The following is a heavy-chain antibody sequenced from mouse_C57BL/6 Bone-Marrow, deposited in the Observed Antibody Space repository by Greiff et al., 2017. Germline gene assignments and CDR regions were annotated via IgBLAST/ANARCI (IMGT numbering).Heavy chain of an antibody. Sequence: VQLQQSGPGLVQPSQSLSITCTVSGFSLTSYGVHWVRHSPGKGLEWLGVIWRGGSTDYNAAFMSRLSITKHNSKSQVFLKMNSLQADDTAIYYWAKSLPWYFDVWGTGTSVTVSS. CDR3: AKSLPWYFDV. CDR2: IWRGGST. CDR1: GFSLTSYG. D-gene: IGHD1-2*01. V-gene: IGHV2-5*01. J-gene: IGHJ1*03.